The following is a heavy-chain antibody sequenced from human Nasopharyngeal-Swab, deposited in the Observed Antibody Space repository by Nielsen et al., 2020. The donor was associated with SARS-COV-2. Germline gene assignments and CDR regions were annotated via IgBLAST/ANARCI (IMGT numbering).Heavy chain of an antibody. D-gene: IGHD1-26*01. CDR3: ARGIVGATDWGGWFDP. J-gene: IGHJ5*02. Sequence: WIRQPPGKGLEWIGYIYYSGSTNYNPSLKSRVTISVDTSKNQFSLKLSSATAADTAVYYCARGIVGATDWGGWFDPWGQGTLVTVSS. CDR2: IYYSGST. V-gene: IGHV4-59*01.